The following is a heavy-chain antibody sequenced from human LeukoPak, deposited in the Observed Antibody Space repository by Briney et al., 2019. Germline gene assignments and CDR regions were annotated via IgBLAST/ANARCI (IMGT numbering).Heavy chain of an antibody. J-gene: IGHJ4*02. CDR3: ARDGPGSGSGSYYFDY. Sequence: GGSLRLSCAASGFTFSSYSMTWVRQAPGKGLEWVSSISSSSYIYYADSVKGRFTISRDNAKNSLYLQMNSLRAEDTAVYYCARDGPGSGSGSYYFDYWGQGTLVTVSS. V-gene: IGHV3-21*01. D-gene: IGHD3-10*01. CDR2: ISSSSYI. CDR1: GFTFSSYS.